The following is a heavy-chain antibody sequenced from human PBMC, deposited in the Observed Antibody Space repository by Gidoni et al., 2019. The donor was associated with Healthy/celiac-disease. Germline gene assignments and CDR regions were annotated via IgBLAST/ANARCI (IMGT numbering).Heavy chain of an antibody. J-gene: IGHJ5*02. D-gene: IGHD5-12*01. V-gene: IGHV4-34*01. CDR3: ARGPEMATRWDPGFDP. Sequence: QVQLQQWGAGLLKPSETLSLTCAVYGGSFRGYYWSWIRQPPGKGLEWIGEINHSGSTNYNPSLKSRVTISVDTSKNQFSLKLSSVTAADTAVYDCARGPEMATRWDPGFDPWGQGTLVTVSS. CDR1: GGSFRGYY. CDR2: INHSGST.